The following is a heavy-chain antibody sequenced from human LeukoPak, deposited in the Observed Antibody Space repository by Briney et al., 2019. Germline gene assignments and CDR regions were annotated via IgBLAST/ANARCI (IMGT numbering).Heavy chain of an antibody. CDR2: IIPILGIA. V-gene: IGHV1-69*04. CDR3: ARSDYGDYLGYFDL. D-gene: IGHD4-17*01. Sequence: SVKVSCKASGGTFSSYAISWVRQAPGQGLEWMGRIIPILGIANYAQKFQGRVTITADKSTSTAYMGLSSLRSEDTAVYYCARSDYGDYLGYFDLWGRGTLVTVSS. J-gene: IGHJ2*01. CDR1: GGTFSSYA.